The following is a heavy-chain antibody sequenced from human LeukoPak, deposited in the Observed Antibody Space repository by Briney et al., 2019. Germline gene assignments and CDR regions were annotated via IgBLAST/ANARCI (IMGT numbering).Heavy chain of an antibody. CDR3: TKVYYDPLGC. CDR2: VSYDGKT. Sequence: PSETLSLTSNVSGASINRYRWNWIRQPPGKGLEWIGYVSYDGKTNYNPSLKSRLTLSVDTSKNQFSRNLNSVTAADTARYYCTKVYYDPLGCWGQGTLVTVTS. V-gene: IGHV4-59*01. J-gene: IGHJ4*02. CDR1: GASINRYR. D-gene: IGHD3-22*01.